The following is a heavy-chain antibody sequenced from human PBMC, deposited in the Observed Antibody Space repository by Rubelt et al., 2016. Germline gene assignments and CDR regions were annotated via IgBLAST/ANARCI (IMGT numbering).Heavy chain of an antibody. D-gene: IGHD3-16*01. V-gene: IGHV3-23*01. J-gene: IGHJ4*02. CDR1: GFTFSNYA. Sequence: VQPGGSLRLSCAASGFTFSNYAMSWVRQAPGKGLEWVAAISYSGGDTYYADSVKGRFTISRDNSKNTLYLQMNSLRDDETAVYFCAQDQIDLYEGGGIYWGQGTLVTVSS. CDR3: AQDQIDLYEGGGIY. CDR2: ISYSGGDT.